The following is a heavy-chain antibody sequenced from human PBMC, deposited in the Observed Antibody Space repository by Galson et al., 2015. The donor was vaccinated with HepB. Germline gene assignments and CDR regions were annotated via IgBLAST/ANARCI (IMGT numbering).Heavy chain of an antibody. D-gene: IGHD3-22*01. Sequence: VKVSCKVSGYTFTDYYMHWVQQAPGKGLAWMGLVDPEDGETIYAEKFQGRVTITADTSTDTAYMELSSLRSEDTAVYYCARGGGTVVVTPASWFDPGGQGTLVTVSS. CDR1: GYTFTDYY. CDR2: VDPEDGET. V-gene: IGHV1-69-2*01. CDR3: ARGGGTVVVTPASWFDP. J-gene: IGHJ5*02.